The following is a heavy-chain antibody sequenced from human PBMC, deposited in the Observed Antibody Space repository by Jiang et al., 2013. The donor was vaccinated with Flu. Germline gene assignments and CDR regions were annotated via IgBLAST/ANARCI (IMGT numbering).Heavy chain of an antibody. Sequence: PGLVKPSETLSLTCTVSGGSINSRSYYWGWIRQAPGKGLEWIGTIYYSGSTYYNPSLKSRVTISGDTSKNQFSVKVNSVTAADTAVYYCARGVAAMAAFDYWGQGTLVTVSS. J-gene: IGHJ4*02. D-gene: IGHD5-18*01. CDR3: ARGVAAMAAFDY. CDR2: IYYSGST. CDR1: GGSINSRSYY. V-gene: IGHV4-39*01.